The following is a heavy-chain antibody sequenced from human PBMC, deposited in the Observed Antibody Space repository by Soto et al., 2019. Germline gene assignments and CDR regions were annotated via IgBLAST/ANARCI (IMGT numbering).Heavy chain of an antibody. D-gene: IGHD6-13*01. CDR2: ISYDGSNK. CDR1: GFTFSSYG. Sequence: GGSLRLSCAASGFTFSSYGMHWVRQAPGKGLEWVAVISYDGSNKYYADSVKGRFTISRDNSKNTLYLQMNSLRAEDTAVYYCAKSQEHSLAAAGSSSGDYWGQGTLVTVSS. J-gene: IGHJ4*02. CDR3: AKSQEHSLAAAGSSSGDY. V-gene: IGHV3-30*18.